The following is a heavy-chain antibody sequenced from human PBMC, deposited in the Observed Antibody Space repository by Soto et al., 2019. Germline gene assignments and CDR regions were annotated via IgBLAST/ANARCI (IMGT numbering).Heavy chain of an antibody. CDR1: GGSISSYY. CDR2: IYYSGST. V-gene: IGHV4-59*01. Sequence: PSETLSLTXTVAGGSISSYYWSWIRQPPGKGLEWIGYIYYSGSTNYNPSLKSRVTISVDTSKNQFSLKLSSVSDADTAVYYCAREFDYWGQGPLVTSPQ. CDR3: AREFDY. J-gene: IGHJ4*02.